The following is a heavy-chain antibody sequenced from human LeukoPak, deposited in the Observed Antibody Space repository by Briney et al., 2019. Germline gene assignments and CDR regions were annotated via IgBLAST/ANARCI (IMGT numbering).Heavy chain of an antibody. Sequence: ASVKVSCKASGYTFTSYGISWVRQAPGQGLEWMGWINPNSGGTNYAQKFQGRVTMTRDTSISTAYMELSRLRSDDTAVYYCARVVSSSWYDAFDIWGQGTMVTVSS. CDR1: GYTFTSYG. J-gene: IGHJ3*02. CDR3: ARVVSSSWYDAFDI. D-gene: IGHD6-13*01. V-gene: IGHV1-2*02. CDR2: INPNSGGT.